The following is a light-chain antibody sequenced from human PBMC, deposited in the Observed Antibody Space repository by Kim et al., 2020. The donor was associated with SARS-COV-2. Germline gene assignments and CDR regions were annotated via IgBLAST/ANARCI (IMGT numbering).Light chain of an antibody. J-gene: IGLJ1*01. V-gene: IGLV3-1*01. Sequence: SPGQTASITCSVDKLGDKYACWYQQKPGQTPVLVIYRDSERPSGIPERFSGSNSGNTATLTISGTQAMDEADYYCQAWDSSTLYVFGTGTKVTVL. CDR2: RDS. CDR3: QAWDSSTLYV. CDR1: KLGDKY.